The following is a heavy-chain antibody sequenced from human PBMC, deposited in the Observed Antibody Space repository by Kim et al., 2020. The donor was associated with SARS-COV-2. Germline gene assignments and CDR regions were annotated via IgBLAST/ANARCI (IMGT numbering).Heavy chain of an antibody. CDR1: GFIFSTYE. Sequence: GGSLRLSCAVSGFIFSTYEINWVRQAPGKGLEWISYISTSGTTIYSADSVKGRFTVSRDNARNSVYLQMNSLRDEDTAVYYCARGLYCSSTKCSFGLDV. D-gene: IGHD2-2*01. CDR2: ISTSGTTI. V-gene: IGHV3-48*03. CDR3: ARGLYCSSTKCSFGLDV. J-gene: IGHJ6*01.